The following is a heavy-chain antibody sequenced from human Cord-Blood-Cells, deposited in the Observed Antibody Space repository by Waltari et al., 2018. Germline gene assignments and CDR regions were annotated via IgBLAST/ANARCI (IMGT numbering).Heavy chain of an antibody. CDR2: IIPIFGTA. Sequence: QVQLVQSGAEVKKPGSSVKVSCKASGGTFSSYAISWVRQAPGQGLEGMGGIIPIFGTANYAQKFQGRVTITADESTSTAYMELSSLRSEDTAVYYCAREGGSLVVVPAAPYYYYGMDVWGQGTTVTVSS. CDR3: AREGGSLVVVPAAPYYYYGMDV. V-gene: IGHV1-69*01. J-gene: IGHJ6*02. D-gene: IGHD2-2*01. CDR1: GGTFSSYA.